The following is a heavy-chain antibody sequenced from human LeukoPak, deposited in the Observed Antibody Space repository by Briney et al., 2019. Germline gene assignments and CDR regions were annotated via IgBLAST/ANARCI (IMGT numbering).Heavy chain of an antibody. CDR3: ARQVAVGATRSTLDY. V-gene: IGHV5-51*01. J-gene: IGHJ4*02. D-gene: IGHD1-26*01. Sequence: GKSLKISCKGSGYSFTSYWIGWVRQMPGKGLEWMGIIYPGDSDTRYSPSFQGQVTISADKSISTAYLQWSSLKASDTAMYYCARQVAVGATRSTLDYWGQGTLVTVSS. CDR2: IYPGDSDT. CDR1: GYSFTSYW.